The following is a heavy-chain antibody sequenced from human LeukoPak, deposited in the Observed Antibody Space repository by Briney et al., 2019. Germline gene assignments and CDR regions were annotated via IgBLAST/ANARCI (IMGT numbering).Heavy chain of an antibody. CDR3: ASRPAAKYYYYGMDV. CDR2: IYSGGST. CDR1: GFTFSSYA. D-gene: IGHD2-2*01. J-gene: IGHJ6*02. V-gene: IGHV3-66*01. Sequence: GGSLRLSCAASGFTFSSYAMSWVRQAPGKGLEWVSVIYSGGSTYYADSVKGRFTNSRDNSKHTLYLQMNSLRAEDTAVYYCASRPAAKYYYYGMDVWGQGTTVTVSS.